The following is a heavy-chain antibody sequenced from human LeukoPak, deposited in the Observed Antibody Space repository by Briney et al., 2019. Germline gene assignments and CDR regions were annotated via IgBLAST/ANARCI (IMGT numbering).Heavy chain of an antibody. D-gene: IGHD3-10*01. V-gene: IGHV3-48*03. CDR1: GFTFRDYE. Sequence: PGGSLRLSCATSGFTFRDYEMNWVRQAPGKGLEWISYITLSGTNTYYADSVKGRFTISRDNAKTALSLQMNSLRAEDTAVYYCAKRPRGNYLDPFDYWGQGTLVTVSS. CDR2: ITLSGTNT. J-gene: IGHJ4*02. CDR3: AKRPRGNYLDPFDY.